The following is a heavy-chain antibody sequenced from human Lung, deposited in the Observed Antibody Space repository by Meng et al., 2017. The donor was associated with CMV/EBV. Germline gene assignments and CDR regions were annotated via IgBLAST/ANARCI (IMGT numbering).Heavy chain of an antibody. CDR1: GFMFSDYS. D-gene: IGHD5/OR15-5a*01. CDR3: AIDVSPRSSVYFAFCYFYALDV. Sequence: GESXKISXAASGFMFSDYSMNWVRQVPGKGLEWVSSISNGGAYIYYADSVKGRFTISRDNAQNSLYLQMNRLRAEDTAVYYCAIDVSPRSSVYFAFCYFYALDVWGQGXTVTVSS. V-gene: IGHV3-21*01. CDR2: ISNGGAYI. J-gene: IGHJ6*02.